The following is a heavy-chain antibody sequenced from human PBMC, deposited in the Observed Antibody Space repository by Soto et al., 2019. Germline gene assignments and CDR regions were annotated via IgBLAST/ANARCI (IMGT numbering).Heavy chain of an antibody. D-gene: IGHD3-22*01. Sequence: GASVKVSFKASGGTFSSYAISWVRQAPGQGLEWMGGIIPIFGTANYAQKFQGRVTITADESTSTAYMELSSLRSEDTAVYYCARDRGYYDSSGYYYFDYWGQGTLVTVSS. CDR1: GGTFSSYA. CDR2: IIPIFGTA. V-gene: IGHV1-69*13. CDR3: ARDRGYYDSSGYYYFDY. J-gene: IGHJ4*02.